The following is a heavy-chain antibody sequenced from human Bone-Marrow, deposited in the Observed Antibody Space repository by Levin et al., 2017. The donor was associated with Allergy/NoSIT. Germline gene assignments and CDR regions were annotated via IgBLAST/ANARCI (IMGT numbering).Heavy chain of an antibody. CDR1: GFSLDDHV. CDR3: VRDIKWTIAHMFDF. D-gene: IGHD1-26*01. J-gene: IGHJ4*02. Sequence: SLKISCAASGFSLDDHVMHWVRQAPGKGLEWVSSINWNSNDIGYADSVRGRFTISRDNAKNSLSLQMNSLRADDTALYYCVRDIKWTIAHMFDFWGQGTMVTVSS. CDR2: INWNSNDI. V-gene: IGHV3-9*01.